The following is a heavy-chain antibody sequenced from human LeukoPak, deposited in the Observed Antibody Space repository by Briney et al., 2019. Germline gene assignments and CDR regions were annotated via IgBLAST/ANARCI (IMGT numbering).Heavy chain of an antibody. D-gene: IGHD2-21*02. CDR1: GFTFSNYA. Sequence: PGGSLRLSCAASGFTFSNYAMSWVRQAPGKGLEWVSAVGGGGGDTYYADSVKGRFTISRDNSENTLYLQMNSLRAEDTAVYFCAKALSYCGGDCYPNYGMDVWGQGTTVTVSS. CDR3: AKALSYCGGDCYPNYGMDV. V-gene: IGHV3-23*01. J-gene: IGHJ6*02. CDR2: VGGGGGDT.